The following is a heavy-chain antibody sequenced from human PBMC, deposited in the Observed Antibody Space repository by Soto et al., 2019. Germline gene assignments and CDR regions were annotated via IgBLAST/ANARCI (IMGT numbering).Heavy chain of an antibody. CDR3: XXXXXEXFWYFDL. Sequence: EVQLVQSGAEVKKPGESLRISCKGSGYSFTSYWISWVRQMPGKGLEWMGRIDPSDSYTNYSPSFQGHVTISADKSXXXXXXXXXXXXXXXXXXXXCXXXXXEXFWYFDLWGRGTLVTVSS. V-gene: IGHV5-10-1*01. J-gene: IGHJ2*01. CDR2: IDPSDSYT. CDR1: GYSFTSYW.